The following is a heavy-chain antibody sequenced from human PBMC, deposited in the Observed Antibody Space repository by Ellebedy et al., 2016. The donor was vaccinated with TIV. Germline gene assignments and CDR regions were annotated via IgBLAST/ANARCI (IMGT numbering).Heavy chain of an antibody. CDR3: ARGAQWEPTGSYYYFQH. Sequence: SETLSLTCTVSGGSIGDYYWSWIRQPPGKGLEWIGYKSNSGYSDYNPSLKTRVTTSLDSSKNQFSLSLTSVTAADTAIYHCARGAQWEPTGSYYYFQHWGQGTLVAVSS. V-gene: IGHV4-59*01. D-gene: IGHD1-26*01. CDR1: GGSIGDYY. CDR2: KSNSGYS. J-gene: IGHJ4*02.